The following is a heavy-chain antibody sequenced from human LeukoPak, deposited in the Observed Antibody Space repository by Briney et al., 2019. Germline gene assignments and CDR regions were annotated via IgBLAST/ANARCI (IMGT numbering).Heavy chain of an antibody. CDR3: ARGKYTSFDN. D-gene: IGHD6-6*01. J-gene: IGHJ4*02. V-gene: IGHV6-1*01. Sequence: SQTLSLTCAISGDSIFTNNVAWIWIRQSPARGLVWLGRTYYRSKWSFDYAVSVKSRITINADTSKNQFSLQLSSVTPEDTAVYYCARGKYTSFDNWGQGTLVTVSS. CDR2: TYYRSKWSF. CDR1: GDSIFTNNVA.